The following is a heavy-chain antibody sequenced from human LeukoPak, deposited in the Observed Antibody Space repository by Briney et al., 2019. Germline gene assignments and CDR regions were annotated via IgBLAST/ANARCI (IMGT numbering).Heavy chain of an antibody. CDR3: ARARVLRYFDWLLRFDY. D-gene: IGHD3-9*01. CDR2: IKQDGSEK. Sequence: ETLSLTCAVYGGSFSGYYWSWIRQPPGKGLEWVADIKQDGSEKYYVDSVKGRFTISRDNAKNSLYLQMNSLRAEDTAVYYCARARVLRYFDWLLRFDYWGQGTLVTVSS. V-gene: IGHV3-7*01. J-gene: IGHJ4*02. CDR1: GGSFSGYY.